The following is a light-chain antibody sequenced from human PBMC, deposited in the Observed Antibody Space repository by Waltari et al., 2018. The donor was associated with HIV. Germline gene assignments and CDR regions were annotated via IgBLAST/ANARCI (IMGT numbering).Light chain of an antibody. CDR1: HDVSNY. V-gene: IGKV1-8*01. CDR2: GAS. CDR3: QQYYTSPGA. J-gene: IGKJ1*01. Sequence: AIWMTQSPSSISASIGDRVTLTCRASHDVSNYLAWYRQKPGKAPELLIYGASTLQTGVPSRFSGSGSGTDFTLTISCLQSEDFATFYCQQYYTSPGAFGQGTELQIK.